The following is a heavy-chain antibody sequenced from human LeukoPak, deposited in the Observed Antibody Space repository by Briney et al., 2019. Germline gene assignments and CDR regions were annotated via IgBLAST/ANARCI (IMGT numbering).Heavy chain of an antibody. V-gene: IGHV3-48*04. Sequence: PGGSLRLSCAASGFTFSSYSMNWVRQAPGKGLEWVSYISSSGSTIYYADSVKGRFTISRDNAKNSLYLQMNSLRAEDTAVYYCARIPDCSGGSCYSPSIDYWGQGTLVTVSS. J-gene: IGHJ4*02. CDR2: ISSSGSTI. CDR1: GFTFSSYS. D-gene: IGHD2-15*01. CDR3: ARIPDCSGGSCYSPSIDY.